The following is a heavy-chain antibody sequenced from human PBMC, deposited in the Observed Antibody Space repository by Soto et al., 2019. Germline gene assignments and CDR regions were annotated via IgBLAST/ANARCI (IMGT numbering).Heavy chain of an antibody. Sequence: EVQLVESGGGLVQPGGSLRLSCAASGFTFSAYSMNWVRQAPGKGLEWVSYISSRTNTIYYADSVQGRFTISRDDAKNSLYLQMDRPRAADTALYYCARARRIAAAADFYFDSWGQGTLVTVS. CDR2: ISSRTNTI. J-gene: IGHJ4*02. D-gene: IGHD6-13*01. V-gene: IGHV3-48*01. CDR3: ARARRIAAAADFYFDS. CDR1: GFTFSAYS.